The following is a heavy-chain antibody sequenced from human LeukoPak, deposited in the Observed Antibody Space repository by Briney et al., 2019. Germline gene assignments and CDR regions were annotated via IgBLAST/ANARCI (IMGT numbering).Heavy chain of an antibody. D-gene: IGHD1-7*01. CDR2: INQDGSEK. CDR1: GFTFSNHW. V-gene: IGHV3-7*01. J-gene: IGHJ6*02. CDR3: ARRKLTYYYGMDV. Sequence: GGSLRLSCAASGFTFSNHWMSWVRQAPGKGLEWVANINQDGSEKYYVDSVKGRFTVSRDNAKNSLDLQMNTLRAEDTAVYYCARRKLTYYYGMDVWGRGTTVTVSS.